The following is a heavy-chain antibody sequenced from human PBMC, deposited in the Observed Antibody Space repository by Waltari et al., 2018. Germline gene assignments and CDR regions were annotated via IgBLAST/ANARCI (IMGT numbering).Heavy chain of an antibody. Sequence: EVQLLESGGGLVQPGGSLRLSCAASGFTFSSYAMSWVRQAPGKGLEWVSAISGSGGSTYYADSVKGRFTISRDNSKNTLYLQMNSLRAEDTAVYYCAKDGLPVGATPYYFDYWGQGTLVTVSS. J-gene: IGHJ4*02. D-gene: IGHD1-26*01. CDR3: AKDGLPVGATPYYFDY. CDR2: ISGSGGST. CDR1: GFTFSSYA. V-gene: IGHV3-23*01.